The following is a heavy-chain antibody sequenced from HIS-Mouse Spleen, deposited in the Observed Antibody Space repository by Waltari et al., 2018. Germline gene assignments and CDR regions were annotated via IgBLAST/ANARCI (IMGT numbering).Heavy chain of an antibody. J-gene: IGHJ5*02. Sequence: QVQLVQSGAEVKKPGASVKVSCKASGYTFTGYYMHWVRQAPGQGLEWRGGTKPNSGGTNYAQKLQGRVPMTRDTSISTAYMELSRVRSDDTAVYYCARGSGRWELLLPNWFDPWGQGTLVTVSS. CDR3: ARGSGRWELLLPNWFDP. CDR1: GYTFTGYY. CDR2: TKPNSGGT. D-gene: IGHD1-26*01. V-gene: IGHV1-2*02.